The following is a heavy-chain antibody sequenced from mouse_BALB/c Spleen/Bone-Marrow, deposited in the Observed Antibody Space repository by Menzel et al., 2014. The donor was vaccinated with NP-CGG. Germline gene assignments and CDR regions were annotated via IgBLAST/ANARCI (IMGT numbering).Heavy chain of an antibody. CDR1: GYSITSGYG. Sequence: EVKLQESGPNLVKPSQSLSLTCTVTGYSITSGYGWHWIRQFPGNKLEWMAYINYSGNTDYNPSLKSRISITRDTSKNQFFLQLNSVTTEDTAAYYCAREARTTARFAYWGQGTLVTVSA. J-gene: IGHJ3*01. CDR2: INYSGNT. D-gene: IGHD1-2*01. CDR3: AREARTTARFAY. V-gene: IGHV3-1*02.